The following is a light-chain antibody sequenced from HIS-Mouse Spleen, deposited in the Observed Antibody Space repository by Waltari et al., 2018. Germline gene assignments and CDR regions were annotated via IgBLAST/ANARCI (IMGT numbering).Light chain of an antibody. CDR3: QQRSNWPPLT. CDR1: QCVSSY. CDR2: DAS. J-gene: IGKJ4*01. V-gene: IGKV3-11*01. Sequence: IVLTQSPATLSLAPVERATLSCRARQCVSSYLAWYQQKPGQAPRLLIYDASNRATGIPARFSGSGSGTDFTLTISSLEPEDFAVYYCQQRSNWPPLTFGGGTKVEIK.